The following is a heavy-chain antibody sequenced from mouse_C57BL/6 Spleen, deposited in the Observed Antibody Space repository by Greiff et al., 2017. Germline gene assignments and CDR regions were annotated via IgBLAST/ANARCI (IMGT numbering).Heavy chain of an antibody. CDR2: INPNNGGT. CDR3: AREGAYYSNYDAY. Sequence: EVQLQQSGPELVKPGASVKISCKASGYTFTDYYMNWVTQSHGKSLEWIGDINPNNGGTSYNQKFKGKATLTVDKSSSTAYMELRSLTSEDSAVYYCAREGAYYSNYDAYWGQGTLVTVSA. V-gene: IGHV1-26*01. CDR1: GYTFTDYY. D-gene: IGHD2-5*01. J-gene: IGHJ3*01.